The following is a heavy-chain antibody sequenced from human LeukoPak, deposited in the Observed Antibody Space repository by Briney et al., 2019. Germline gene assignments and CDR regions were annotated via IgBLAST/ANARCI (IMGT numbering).Heavy chain of an antibody. D-gene: IGHD3-22*01. CDR3: ARDGRGYYDSSGYSPADGY. CDR2: IIPIFDTA. Sequence: SVKVSCKASGGTFSSYAISWVRQAPGQGLEWMGGIIPIFDTAIYAQKFQGRVTITADESTSTAYMDLSSLRSEDTAVYYCARDGRGYYDSSGYSPADGYWGQGTLVTVSS. J-gene: IGHJ4*02. CDR1: GGTFSSYA. V-gene: IGHV1-69*13.